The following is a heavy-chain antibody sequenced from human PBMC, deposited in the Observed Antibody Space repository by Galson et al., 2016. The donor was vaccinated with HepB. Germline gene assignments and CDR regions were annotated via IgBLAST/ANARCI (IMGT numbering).Heavy chain of an antibody. J-gene: IGHJ5*02. Sequence: SLRLSCAASGFTFSTYDMNWVRQAPGKGVEWVSFINPSGDTKYYPDSVKGRFTISRDNVKKSLYLQMNSLRHEDTAVYSCAGDFEPWGQGTLVTVSS. CDR2: INPSGDTK. V-gene: IGHV3-48*02. CDR1: GFTFSTYD. CDR3: AGDFEP.